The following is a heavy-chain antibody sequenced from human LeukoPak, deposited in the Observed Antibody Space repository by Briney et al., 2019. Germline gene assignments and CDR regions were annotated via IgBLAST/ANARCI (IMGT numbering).Heavy chain of an antibody. V-gene: IGHV3-23*01. D-gene: IGHD3-10*01. J-gene: IGHJ4*02. CDR1: GFTFSSYA. CDR2: ISGTGGST. Sequence: GGSLRLSCAASGFTFSSYAMSWVREAPGKGLEWVSAISGTGGSTYYADSVTGRFTISRDNSKNTLHLQMNSLRAEDTAVYYCAKEEDYSRFDYWGQGALVTVSS. CDR3: AKEEDYSRFDY.